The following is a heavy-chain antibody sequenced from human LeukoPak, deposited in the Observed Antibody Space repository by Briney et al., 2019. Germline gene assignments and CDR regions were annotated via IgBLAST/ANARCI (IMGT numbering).Heavy chain of an antibody. J-gene: IGHJ4*02. CDR2: ISGSGGST. Sequence: GGSLRLSCAASGFTFSSYAMSWVRQAPGKGLEWVSAISGSGGSTYYADSVKGRFTISRDNSKNTLYLQMNSLRDEDTAVYYCARYYYGSGSYLNFDYWGQGTLVTVSS. V-gene: IGHV3-23*01. CDR3: ARYYYGSGSYLNFDY. D-gene: IGHD3-10*01. CDR1: GFTFSSYA.